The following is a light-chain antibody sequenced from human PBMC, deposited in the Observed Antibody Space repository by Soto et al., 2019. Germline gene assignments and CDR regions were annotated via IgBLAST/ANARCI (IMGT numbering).Light chain of an antibody. J-gene: IGKJ1*01. V-gene: IGKV3-20*01. CDR1: QTLSSRH. CDR2: GSS. Sequence: VLTQSPGTLSVSRGGRATLSCRGSQTLSSRHLAWYQQKPGQAPRLLIYGSSSRATDIPDRFSGSGSGTDFTLTISTLEPEDVATYYCQKYNSAPRTFGQGTKVDI. CDR3: QKYNSAPRT.